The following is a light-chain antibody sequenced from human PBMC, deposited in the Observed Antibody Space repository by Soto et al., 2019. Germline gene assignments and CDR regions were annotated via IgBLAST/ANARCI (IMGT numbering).Light chain of an antibody. CDR2: KAS. CDR1: QTISSW. Sequence: DIQMTQSPSTLSGSVGDRVTITCRASQTISSWLAWYQQKPGKAPKLLIYKASTLKRGVPSRFSGSGSGTEFTLTISSLQPDDFATYYCQHYNSYSEAFGQGTKVHIK. J-gene: IGKJ1*01. V-gene: IGKV1-5*03. CDR3: QHYNSYSEA.